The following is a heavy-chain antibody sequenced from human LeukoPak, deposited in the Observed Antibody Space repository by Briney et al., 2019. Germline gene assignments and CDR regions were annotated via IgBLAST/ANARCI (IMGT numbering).Heavy chain of an antibody. CDR1: GGSISSGSYY. D-gene: IGHD2-2*02. V-gene: IGHV4-61*02. CDR3: ARSLGLYCSSTSCYTFDY. Sequence: SETLSLTCTVSGGSISSGSYYWSWIRQPAGKGLEWIGRIYTSGSTNYNPSLKSRVTISVDTSKNQFSLKLSSVTAAGTAVYYCARSLGLYCSSTSCYTFDYWGQGTLVTVSP. CDR2: IYTSGST. J-gene: IGHJ4*02.